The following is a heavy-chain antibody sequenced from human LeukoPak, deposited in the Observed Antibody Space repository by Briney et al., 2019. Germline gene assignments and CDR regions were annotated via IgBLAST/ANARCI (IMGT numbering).Heavy chain of an antibody. CDR1: GFTFSPYW. CDR2: ISGDGTTT. J-gene: IGHJ4*02. Sequence: GGSLRLSCAASGFTFSPYWMLWVRQLPGKGLVWVSRISGDGTTTDYADSVKGRFTISRDNVKNTLYLQMNSLRAEDTAVYYCARDYYGSGDYWGQGTLVTVSS. CDR3: ARDYYGSGDY. D-gene: IGHD3-10*01. V-gene: IGHV3-74*01.